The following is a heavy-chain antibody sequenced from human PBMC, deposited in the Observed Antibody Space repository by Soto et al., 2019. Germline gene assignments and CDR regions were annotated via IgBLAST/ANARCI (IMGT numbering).Heavy chain of an antibody. J-gene: IGHJ6*02. Sequence: PSETLSLTCAFSGCSISSSNWWSWVSQPPGKGLEWIGEIYHSGSTNYNPSLKSRVTISVDKSKNQFSLKLSSVTAADTAVYYCARSPDSSGYYPRWYYYGMDVWGQGTTVS. CDR2: IYHSGST. CDR1: GCSISSSNW. V-gene: IGHV4-4*02. D-gene: IGHD3-22*01. CDR3: ARSPDSSGYYPRWYYYGMDV.